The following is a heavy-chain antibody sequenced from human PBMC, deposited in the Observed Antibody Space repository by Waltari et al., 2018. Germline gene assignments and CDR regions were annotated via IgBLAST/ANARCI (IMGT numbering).Heavy chain of an antibody. D-gene: IGHD2-15*01. V-gene: IGHV4-34*01. Sequence: QVQLQQWGAGLLKPSETLSLTCAVYGGSFSGYYWSWIRQPTGKGMEWIGEINHSGSPNYIPSLKIRVTISVDTSKHHFSLKCGVFTAADTVVYYCARDIVVVVAATPSGFYYYYYGMDVWGQGTTVTVSS. J-gene: IGHJ6*02. CDR3: ARDIVVVVAATPSGFYYYYYGMDV. CDR2: INHSGSP. CDR1: GGSFSGYY.